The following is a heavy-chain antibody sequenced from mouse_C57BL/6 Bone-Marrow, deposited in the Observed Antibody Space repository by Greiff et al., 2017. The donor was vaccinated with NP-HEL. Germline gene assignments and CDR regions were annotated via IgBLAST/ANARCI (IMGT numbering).Heavy chain of an antibody. CDR1: GFTFSDYY. Sequence: DVMLVESGGGLVQPGGSLKLSCAASGFTFSDYYMYWVRQTPEKRLEWVAYISNGGGSTYYPDTVKGRFTISRDNAKNTLYLQMSRLKSEDTAMYYCARASNWDYAMDYWGQGTSVTVSS. V-gene: IGHV5-12*01. CDR2: ISNGGGST. J-gene: IGHJ4*01. D-gene: IGHD4-1*01. CDR3: ARASNWDYAMDY.